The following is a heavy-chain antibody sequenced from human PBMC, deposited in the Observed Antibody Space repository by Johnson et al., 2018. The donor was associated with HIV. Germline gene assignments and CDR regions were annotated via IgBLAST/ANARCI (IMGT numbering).Heavy chain of an antibody. CDR1: GFTVSGNY. D-gene: IGHD1-26*01. CDR2: IYSGGST. Sequence: VQLVESGGGLVQPGGSLRLSYAASGFTVSGNYMSWVRQAPGKGLEWVSIIYSGGSTFYADSVKGRFTISRDNSKNTLYLQMNSLRAEDTAVYYCARESANSGRYSGAFDIWGQGTMVTVSS. CDR3: ARESANSGRYSGAFDI. V-gene: IGHV3-66*02. J-gene: IGHJ3*02.